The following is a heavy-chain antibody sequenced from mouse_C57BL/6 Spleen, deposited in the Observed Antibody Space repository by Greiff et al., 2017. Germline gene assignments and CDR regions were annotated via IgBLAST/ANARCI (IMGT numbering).Heavy chain of an antibody. V-gene: IGHV1-76*01. Sequence: QVQLQQSGAELVRPGASVKLSCKASGYTFTDYYINWVKQRPGQGLEWIARIYPGSGNTYYNEKFKGKATLTAEKSSSTAYMQLSSLTSEDSAVYFCASSPDYAMDYWGQGTSVTVSS. CDR2: IYPGSGNT. CDR3: ASSPDYAMDY. J-gene: IGHJ4*01. CDR1: GYTFTDYY.